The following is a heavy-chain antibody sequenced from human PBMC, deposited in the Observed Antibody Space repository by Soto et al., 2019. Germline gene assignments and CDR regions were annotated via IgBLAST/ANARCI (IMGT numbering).Heavy chain of an antibody. V-gene: IGHV3-21*01. Sequence: EVQLVESGGGLVKPGGSLRLSCAASGFTFSSYSMNWVRQAPGKGLEWVSSISSSSSYIYYADSVKGRFTISRDNAKNSLQVEMNSLGSEVTGVYYCRTARGGDWKACDIWSEGTMVTVSS. D-gene: IGHD1-1*01. J-gene: IGHJ3*02. CDR1: GFTFSSYS. CDR2: ISSSSSYI. CDR3: RTARGGDWKACDI.